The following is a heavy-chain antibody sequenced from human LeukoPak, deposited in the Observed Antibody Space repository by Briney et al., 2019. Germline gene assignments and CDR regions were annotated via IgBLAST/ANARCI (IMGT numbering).Heavy chain of an antibody. D-gene: IGHD3-22*01. CDR2: ISGSCGST. CDR1: GFTFSSYA. V-gene: IGHV3-23*01. J-gene: IGHJ4*02. CDR3: ARAGPYSTGYFSSLYYFDY. Sequence: GGSLRLSCAASGFTFSSYAMSWVRQAPGKGLEWVSAISGSCGSTYYADSVKGRFTISRDNSKNTLYLQMNSLRPEDTAVFYCARAGPYSTGYFSSLYYFDYWGQGTLVTVSS.